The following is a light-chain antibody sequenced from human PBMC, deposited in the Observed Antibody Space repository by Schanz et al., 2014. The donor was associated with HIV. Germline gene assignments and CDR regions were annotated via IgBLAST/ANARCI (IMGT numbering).Light chain of an antibody. J-gene: IGKJ1*01. Sequence: EIVLTQSPGTLSLSPGERASLSCRASQSVNSNYLAWYQQKAGQTPRLLIYAASTRATGIPDRFSGSGSGTDFTLTISRLEPEDFAVYYCQQYDNRPPWTFGQGTKVEIK. V-gene: IGKV3-20*01. CDR3: QQYDNRPPWT. CDR1: QSVNSNY. CDR2: AAS.